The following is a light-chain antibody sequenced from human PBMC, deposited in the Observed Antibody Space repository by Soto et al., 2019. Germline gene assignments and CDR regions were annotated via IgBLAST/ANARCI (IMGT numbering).Light chain of an antibody. Sequence: QSVLTQPPSVSGAPGQRVTISCTGSSSNIGAGYDVHWYQQLPGTAPKLLIYGNSNRPSGVPDRFSGSKSGTSASLAITGLQDEDEADYYCRSYDSSLSAVVFGGGTKLTVL. J-gene: IGLJ2*01. CDR1: SSNIGAGYD. V-gene: IGLV1-40*01. CDR3: RSYDSSLSAVV. CDR2: GNS.